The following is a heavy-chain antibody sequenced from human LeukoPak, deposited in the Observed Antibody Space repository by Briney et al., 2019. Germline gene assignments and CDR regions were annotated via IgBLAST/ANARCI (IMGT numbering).Heavy chain of an antibody. D-gene: IGHD5-12*01. CDR1: GCTFSSYA. V-gene: IGHV3-23*01. Sequence: GGSLRLSCAASGCTFSSYAMNWVRKAPGKGLEWVSAINGRGDNTYYADSVKGRFTISRNNSKSTLFLQMNSLRAEDTAIYYCAKDRVSPGFNLFDPWGQGTLVTVSS. J-gene: IGHJ5*02. CDR3: AKDRVSPGFNLFDP. CDR2: INGRGDNT.